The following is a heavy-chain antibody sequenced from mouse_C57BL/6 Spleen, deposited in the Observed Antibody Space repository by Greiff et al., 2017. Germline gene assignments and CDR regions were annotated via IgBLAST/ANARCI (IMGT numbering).Heavy chain of an antibody. CDR3: ATDSYLFDY. Sequence: QVQLQQSGAELVRPGASVKLSCKASGYTFTSYWMDWVKQRPGQGLEWIGNIYPYDSETHYNQKFKDKATFTVDTSSSTAYLQLSSLTSEDSAVYYCATDSYLFDYWGQGTTLTVSS. J-gene: IGHJ2*01. V-gene: IGHV1-61*01. D-gene: IGHD2-12*01. CDR2: IYPYDSET. CDR1: GYTFTSYW.